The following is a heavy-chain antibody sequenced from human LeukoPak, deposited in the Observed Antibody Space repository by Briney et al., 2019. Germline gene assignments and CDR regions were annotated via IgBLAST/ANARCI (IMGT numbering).Heavy chain of an antibody. J-gene: IGHJ4*02. CDR1: GFTFSSYS. CDR2: ISSSSSYI. V-gene: IGHV3-21*01. D-gene: IGHD3-10*01. Sequence: GGSLRLSCAASGFTFSSYSMNWVRQAPGKGLEWDSSISSSSSYIYYADSVKGRFTISRDNAKNSLYLQMNSLRAEDTAVYYCARSITMVRGVPLGYWGQGTLVTVSS. CDR3: ARSITMVRGVPLGY.